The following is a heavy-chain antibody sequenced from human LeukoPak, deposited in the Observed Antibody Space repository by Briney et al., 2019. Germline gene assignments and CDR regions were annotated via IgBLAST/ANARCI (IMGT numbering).Heavy chain of an antibody. D-gene: IGHD2-2*01. Sequence: GESLQISCQGSGYSFTSYWIGWVRQMPGKGLGWMGIIYPGDSDTRYSPSFQGQVTISADKSISTAYLQWSSLKASDTAMYYCARHFDCSSTSCYYYYYGMDVWGQGTTVTVSS. J-gene: IGHJ6*02. CDR1: GYSFTSYW. CDR2: IYPGDSDT. V-gene: IGHV5-51*01. CDR3: ARHFDCSSTSCYYYYYGMDV.